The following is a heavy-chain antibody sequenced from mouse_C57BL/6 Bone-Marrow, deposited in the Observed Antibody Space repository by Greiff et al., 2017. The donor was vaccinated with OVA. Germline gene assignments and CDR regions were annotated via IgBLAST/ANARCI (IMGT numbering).Heavy chain of an antibody. V-gene: IGHV1-15*01. CDR2: IDPETGGT. D-gene: IGHD2-12*01. Sequence: QVQLQQSGAELVRPGASVTLSCKASGYTFTDYEMHWVKQTPVPGLAWIGAIDPETGGTAYNQKFKGKAILTADKSSSTAYMELRSLTSEYSAVYYCTRCCYVWYVYVWGTGTTVTVSS. J-gene: IGHJ1*03. CDR3: TRCCYVWYVYV. CDR1: GYTFTDYE.